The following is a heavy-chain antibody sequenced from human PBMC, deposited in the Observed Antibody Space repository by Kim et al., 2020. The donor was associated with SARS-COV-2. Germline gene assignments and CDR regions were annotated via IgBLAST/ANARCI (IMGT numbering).Heavy chain of an antibody. V-gene: IGHV1-24*01. CDR1: GYTLTELS. CDR3: ATGGASGSDYRNELALDI. Sequence: ASVKVSCKVSGYTLTELSMHWVRQAPGKGLEWMGGCDPEDGETIYAQKFQGRVTMTEDTSTDTAYMELSSLRSEETAVYYCATGGASGSDYRNELALDIWGQGTMVTVSS. D-gene: IGHD1-26*01. CDR2: CDPEDGET. J-gene: IGHJ3*02.